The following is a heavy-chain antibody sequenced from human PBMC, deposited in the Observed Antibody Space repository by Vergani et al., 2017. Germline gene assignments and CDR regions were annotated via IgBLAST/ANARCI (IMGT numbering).Heavy chain of an antibody. Sequence: EVQLLESGGGLVQPGGSLRLSCAASGFTFSSYAMSWVRQAPGKGLEWVSAISGSGGSTYYADSVKGRFTISRDNSKNTLYLQVNSLRAEDTAVYYCAKDLIVATMTFGVDYWGQGTLVTVSS. D-gene: IGHD5-12*01. CDR1: GFTFSSYA. CDR3: AKDLIVATMTFGVDY. CDR2: ISGSGGST. J-gene: IGHJ4*02. V-gene: IGHV3-23*01.